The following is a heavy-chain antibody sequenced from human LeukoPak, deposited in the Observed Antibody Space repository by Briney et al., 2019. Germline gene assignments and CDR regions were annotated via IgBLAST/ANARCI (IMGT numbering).Heavy chain of an antibody. CDR1: GDSVSSNSAA. CDR3: ARAEIRFLEWLAISTYNWFDP. D-gene: IGHD3-3*01. J-gene: IGHJ5*02. CDR2: TYYRSKWYN. Sequence: SQTLSLTCAISGDSVSSNSAAWNWIRQSPSRGLEWLGRTYYRSKWYNDYAVSVKSRITINPDTSKNQFSLQLNSVTPEDTAVYYCARAEIRFLEWLAISTYNWFDPWGQGTLVTVSS. V-gene: IGHV6-1*01.